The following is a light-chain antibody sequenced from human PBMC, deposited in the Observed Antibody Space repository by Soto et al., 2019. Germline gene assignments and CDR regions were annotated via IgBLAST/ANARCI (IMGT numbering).Light chain of an antibody. CDR2: AAS. CDR3: QQYYSFPRT. J-gene: IGKJ1*01. V-gene: IGKV1D-8*01. Sequence: VIWMTQSPSLLSASTGDRVTISCLMSQGISSYLAWYQQKPGKAPELLIYAASTLQSGVPSRSSGSGSGTDFTLTISCLQSEDFATYYCQQYYSFPRTFGQGTKVDI. CDR1: QGISSY.